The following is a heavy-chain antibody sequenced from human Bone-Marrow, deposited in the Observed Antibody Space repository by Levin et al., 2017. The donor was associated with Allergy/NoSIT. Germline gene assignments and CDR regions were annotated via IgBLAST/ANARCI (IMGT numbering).Heavy chain of an antibody. CDR3: VKGGWGNRRGEHFET. V-gene: IGHV3-74*01. CDR2: INGDGSGP. Sequence: GGSLRLSCAASGFTFSHYWMHWVRQGPEKGLEWVARINGDGSGPDYAESVKGRVTIYRDNARNTMYLQLSSLRVKDTAVYYCVKGGWGNRRGEHFETWGQGVLVTVSS. J-gene: IGHJ5*02. D-gene: IGHD3-10*01. CDR1: GFTFSHYW.